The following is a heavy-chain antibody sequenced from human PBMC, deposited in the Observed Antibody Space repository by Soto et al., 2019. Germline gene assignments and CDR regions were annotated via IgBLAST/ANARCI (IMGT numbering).Heavy chain of an antibody. CDR2: ISAHNGNT. Sequence: QVHLVQSGAEVKKPGASVKVSCKGSGYIFTTYGITWVRQAHGQGLEWMGWISAHNGNTNYAQKHQGRVTVTRDTSTSTASMELRNLRSDATAVYYCARGRYGDYWGQGALVTVSS. J-gene: IGHJ4*02. V-gene: IGHV1-18*01. CDR1: GYIFTTYG. CDR3: ARGRYGDY. D-gene: IGHD1-1*01.